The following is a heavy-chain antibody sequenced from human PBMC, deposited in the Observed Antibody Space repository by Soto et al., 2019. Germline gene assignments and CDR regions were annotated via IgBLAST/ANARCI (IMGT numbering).Heavy chain of an antibody. V-gene: IGHV4-59*12. J-gene: IGHJ3*02. CDR3: ASGAAGVFGAFDI. Sequence: SETLSLTCTVSGDSISNYNWSWIRQPPGKGLEWIGEIYHSGSTNYNPSLKSRVTISVDKSKNQFSLKLSSVTAADTAVYYCASGAAGVFGAFDIWGQGTMVTVSS. CDR2: IYHSGST. CDR1: GDSISNYN. D-gene: IGHD6-13*01.